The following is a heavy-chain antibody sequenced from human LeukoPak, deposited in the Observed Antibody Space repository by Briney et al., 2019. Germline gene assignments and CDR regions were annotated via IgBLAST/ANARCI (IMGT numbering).Heavy chain of an antibody. D-gene: IGHD3-22*01. J-gene: IGHJ1*01. CDR2: ISTYNGNT. CDR1: GYTFTNYG. Sequence: ASVKVSCKASGYTFTNYGVTWVRQAPGQGLEWMGWISTYNGNTNYAQKFQGRVTMTEDTSTDTAYMELSSLRSEDTAVYYCATGGGYYYSEYFQHWGQGTLVTVSS. CDR3: ATGGGYYYSEYFQH. V-gene: IGHV1-18*01.